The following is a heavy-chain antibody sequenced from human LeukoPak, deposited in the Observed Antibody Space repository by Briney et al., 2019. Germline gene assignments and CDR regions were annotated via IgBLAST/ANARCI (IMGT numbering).Heavy chain of an antibody. V-gene: IGHV3-53*01. CDR3: ARYCNGGNCYFDS. D-gene: IGHD2-15*01. Sequence: PGGSLRLSCAASGLTVSSNYMSWVRQAPGRGLEWVSVIYSGGSTYYADSVKGRFTISRDHSNNPLYLQMNSLRAEDTALYYCARYCNGGNCYFDSWGQGTLVTVSS. CDR2: IYSGGST. J-gene: IGHJ4*02. CDR1: GLTVSSNY.